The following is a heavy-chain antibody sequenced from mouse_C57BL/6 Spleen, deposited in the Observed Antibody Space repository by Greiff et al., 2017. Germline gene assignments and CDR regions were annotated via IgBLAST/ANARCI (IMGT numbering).Heavy chain of an antibody. D-gene: IGHD1-1*01. CDR3: ARCLRSCYYFDY. CDR1: GYTFTSYW. J-gene: IGHJ2*01. Sequence: QVQLQQPGAELVRPGSSVKLSCKASGYTFTSYWMHWVKQRPIQGLEWIGNIDPSDSETHYNQKFKDKATLTVDKSSSTAYMQLSSLTSEVSAVYYCARCLRSCYYFDYWGQGTTLTVSS. CDR2: IDPSDSET. V-gene: IGHV1-52*01.